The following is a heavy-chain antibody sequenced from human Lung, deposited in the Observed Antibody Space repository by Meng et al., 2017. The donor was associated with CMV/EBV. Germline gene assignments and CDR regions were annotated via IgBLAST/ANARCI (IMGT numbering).Heavy chain of an antibody. J-gene: IGHJ4*02. CDR1: GFTFSSYG. CDR2: IRYDGSNK. Sequence: SCAASGFTFSSYGMHWVRQAPGKGLEWVAFIRYDGSNKYYADSVKGRFTISRDNSKNTLYLQMNSLRAEDTAVYYCAKVRVGHCSSTSCDDYGGQGXLVTVSS. CDR3: AKVRVGHCSSTSCDDY. D-gene: IGHD2-2*01. V-gene: IGHV3-30*02.